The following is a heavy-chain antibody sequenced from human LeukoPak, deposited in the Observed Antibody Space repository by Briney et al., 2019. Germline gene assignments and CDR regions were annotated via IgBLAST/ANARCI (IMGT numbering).Heavy chain of an antibody. CDR3: ARGYCSSTSCSLQYYYYYMDV. D-gene: IGHD2-2*01. V-gene: IGHV3-20*04. Sequence: RPGGSLRLSCAASGFTFDDYGMSWVRQAPGKGLEWVSGINWNGGSTGYADSVKGRFTIPRDNAKNSLYLQMNSLRAEDTALYYCARGYCSSTSCSLQYYYYYMDVWGKGTTVTVSS. CDR1: GFTFDDYG. J-gene: IGHJ6*03. CDR2: INWNGGST.